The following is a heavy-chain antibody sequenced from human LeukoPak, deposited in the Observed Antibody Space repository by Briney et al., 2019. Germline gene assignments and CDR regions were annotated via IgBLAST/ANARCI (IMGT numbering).Heavy chain of an antibody. CDR1: GGTLTNHI. Sequence: ASVKVSCKASGGTLTNHIISWVRQAPGQGLEWMGRIIPYFGTPTYAQKFQGRITIAADESTSTVYMELTSLRSEDTAVYYCARDNRQGGSYPIDYWGQGTLVTVSS. CDR3: ARDNRQGGSYPIDY. D-gene: IGHD1-26*01. V-gene: IGHV1-69*13. CDR2: IIPYFGTP. J-gene: IGHJ4*02.